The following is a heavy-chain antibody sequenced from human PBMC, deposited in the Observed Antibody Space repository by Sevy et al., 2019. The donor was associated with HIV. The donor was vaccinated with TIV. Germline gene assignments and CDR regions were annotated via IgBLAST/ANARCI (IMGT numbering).Heavy chain of an antibody. CDR1: GFTFRSYE. CDR2: ISSNGSSI. CDR3: AREPRYCSGDSCYSRAFDI. Sequence: GGSLRLSCVVSGFTFRSYEMNWVRQAPGKGLEWVSYISSNGSSIYYADSVKGRFTISRDNAKNSLYLQMNSLRAEDTAVYYCAREPRYCSGDSCYSRAFDIWGQGTMVTVSS. V-gene: IGHV3-48*03. D-gene: IGHD2-15*01. J-gene: IGHJ3*02.